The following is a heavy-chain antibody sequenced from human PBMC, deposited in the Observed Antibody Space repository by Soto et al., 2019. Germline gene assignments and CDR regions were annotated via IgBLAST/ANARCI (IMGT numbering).Heavy chain of an antibody. Sequence: QVHLVQSGAEVKKPGASVKVSCKGSGYAFTTYGITWVRQAPGQGLEWMGWISAHNGNTNYAQKLQGRVTVTRDTSKSTAYMELSRLRSDDTAVYYCARGRYGDYWGQGALVTVSS. J-gene: IGHJ4*02. CDR1: GYAFTTYG. CDR3: ARGRYGDY. V-gene: IGHV1-18*01. D-gene: IGHD1-1*01. CDR2: ISAHNGNT.